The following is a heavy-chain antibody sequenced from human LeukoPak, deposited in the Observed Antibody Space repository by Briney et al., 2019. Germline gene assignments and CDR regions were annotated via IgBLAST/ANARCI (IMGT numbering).Heavy chain of an antibody. J-gene: IGHJ4*02. CDR1: GFTFSSYV. D-gene: IGHD5-12*01. Sequence: SGGSLRLSCAASGFTFSSYVMTWVRQAPGKGLEWVSAISRGGGTTYYADSVKGRFTISRDNPKNTVDLQMTSLGAEDTAVYYCAKTSRAYSNYDSPFDYWGQGTLVTVSS. V-gene: IGHV3-23*01. CDR2: ISRGGGTT. CDR3: AKTSRAYSNYDSPFDY.